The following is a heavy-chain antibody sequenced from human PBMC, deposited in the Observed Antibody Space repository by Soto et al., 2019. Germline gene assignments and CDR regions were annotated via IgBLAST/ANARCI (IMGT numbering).Heavy chain of an antibody. CDR2: IYPGDSKT. CDR1: GFSFTTYW. Sequence: QLVQSGAAVKEQGESLKIACKGSGFSFTTYWIAWVRQMPGKGLEWMGIIYPGDSKTTYSPSFQGQVTISADKSNSTTDLQGSRLKASVSVMYYCGRELDYGGNSEASGVWGQGTMVTVSS. CDR3: GRELDYGGNSEASGV. D-gene: IGHD4-17*01. J-gene: IGHJ3*01. V-gene: IGHV5-51*03.